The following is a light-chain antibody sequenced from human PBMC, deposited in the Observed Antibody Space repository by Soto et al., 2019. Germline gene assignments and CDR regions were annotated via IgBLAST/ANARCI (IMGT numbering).Light chain of an antibody. CDR1: QSVSSN. CDR3: QQSNSWPT. CDR2: GAS. J-gene: IGKJ1*01. Sequence: EIVMTQSPAILSVSPGQGATLSCRASQSVSSNLAWYQQKPGQAPRLLIYGASTRATGIPARFSSSGSGTEFTLTISSLQSEDFAVYYCQQSNSWPTFGQGTKVEIK. V-gene: IGKV3-15*01.